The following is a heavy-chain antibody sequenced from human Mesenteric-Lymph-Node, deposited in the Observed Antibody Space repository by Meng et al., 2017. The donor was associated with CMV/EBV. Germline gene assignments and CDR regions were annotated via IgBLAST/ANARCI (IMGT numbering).Heavy chain of an antibody. J-gene: IGHJ4*02. D-gene: IGHD4-11*01. CDR2: ISYDGSNK. V-gene: IGHV3-30-3*01. Sequence: GESLKISCAASGFTFSSYAMHWVRQAPGKGLEWVAVISYDGSNKYYADSVKGRFTISRDNSKNTLYLQMNSLRAEDTAVYCCARDLKRYSNYLYWGQGTLVTVSS. CDR3: ARDLKRYSNYLY. CDR1: GFTFSSYA.